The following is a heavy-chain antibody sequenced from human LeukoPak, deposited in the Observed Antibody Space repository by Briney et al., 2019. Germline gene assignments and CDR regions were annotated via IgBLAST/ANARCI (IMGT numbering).Heavy chain of an antibody. V-gene: IGHV3-15*01. J-gene: IGHJ4*02. CDR2: IKSKTDGGTT. CDR1: GFTFSNAW. CDR3: TTAKWLWGNPGLYDY. D-gene: IGHD5-12*01. Sequence: GGSLRLSCAASGFTFSNAWMSWVRQAPGKGLEWVGRIKSKTDGGTTDYAAPVKGRFTISRDDSKNTLYLQMNSLKTEDTAVYYCTTAKWLWGNPGLYDYWGQGTLVNVSS.